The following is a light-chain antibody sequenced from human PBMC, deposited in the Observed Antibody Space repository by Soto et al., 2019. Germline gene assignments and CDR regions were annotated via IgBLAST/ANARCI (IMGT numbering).Light chain of an antibody. CDR1: RSLDSGQ. J-gene: IGKJ5*01. CDR2: GAS. CDR3: QQYKSWPPIT. V-gene: IGKV3-15*01. Sequence: EIVLTQSPGTLSLSPGESATLSFRASRSLDSGQLAWYQQKVGRAPSLLIYGASTRATGVPDRFSGTGSGTEFTLTISSLKSEDYAVYYCQQYKSWPPITFGQGTRLEIK.